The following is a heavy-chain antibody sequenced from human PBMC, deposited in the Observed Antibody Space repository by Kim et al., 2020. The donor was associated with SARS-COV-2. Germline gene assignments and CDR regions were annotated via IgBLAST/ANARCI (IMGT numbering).Heavy chain of an antibody. Sequence: GWSLRLSCAASGFTFSSYAMSWVRQAPGKGLEWVSAISGSGGSPYYADSVKGRFTISRDNSKNTLYLQMNSLRAEDTAVYYCAKDRDYDYVWGSYRHYYVDYGGQGTLVTVSS. D-gene: IGHD3-16*02. CDR3: AKDRDYDYVWGSYRHYYVDY. CDR1: GFTFSSYA. J-gene: IGHJ4*02. CDR2: ISGSGGSP. V-gene: IGHV3-23*01.